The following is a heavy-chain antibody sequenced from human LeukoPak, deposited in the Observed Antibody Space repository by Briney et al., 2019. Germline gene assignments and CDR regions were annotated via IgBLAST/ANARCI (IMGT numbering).Heavy chain of an antibody. Sequence: GGSLRLSCAASGFTFDDYAMHWVRQAPGKGLEWVSGISWNSGSIGYADSVKGRFTISRDNAKNSLYLQMNSLRAEDTALYYCAKDQYSSSWFPGFWNAFDIWGQGTMVTISS. J-gene: IGHJ3*02. CDR2: ISWNSGSI. D-gene: IGHD6-13*01. CDR1: GFTFDDYA. V-gene: IGHV3-9*01. CDR3: AKDQYSSSWFPGFWNAFDI.